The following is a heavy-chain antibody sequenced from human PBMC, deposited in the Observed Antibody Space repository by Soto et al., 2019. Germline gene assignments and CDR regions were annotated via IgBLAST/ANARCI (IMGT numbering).Heavy chain of an antibody. Sequence: ASVKVSCKASGYTFTNYGINWVRQAPGQGLEWMGWIRIYNGNTNYAQKLQGRVTMTTDTSTSTAYMELRSLRPDDTAVYYCARDLADNEWYFDYWGQGTLVTVSS. CDR2: IRIYNGNT. D-gene: IGHD3-3*01. CDR1: GYTFTNYG. V-gene: IGHV1-18*01. J-gene: IGHJ4*02. CDR3: ARDLADNEWYFDY.